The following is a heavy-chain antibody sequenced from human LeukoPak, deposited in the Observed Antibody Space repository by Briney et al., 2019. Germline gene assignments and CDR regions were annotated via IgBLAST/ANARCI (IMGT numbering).Heavy chain of an antibody. CDR1: GFTFSNYW. V-gene: IGHV3-7*05. J-gene: IGHJ5*01. Sequence: GGSLRLSCAASGFTFSNYWMNWVRQAPGKGLEWVANIKTDGSETYYVDSVKGQFTISRDNAKNSVYLQMNSLRAEDTAIYYCARTGKFDSWGQGTLVTVS. CDR3: ARTGKFDS. CDR2: IKTDGSET.